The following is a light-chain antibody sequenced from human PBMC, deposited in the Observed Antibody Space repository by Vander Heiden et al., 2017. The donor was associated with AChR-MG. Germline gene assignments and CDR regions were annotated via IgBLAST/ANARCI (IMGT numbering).Light chain of an antibody. J-gene: IGKJ2*01. CDR3: QQYYSTPYT. Sequence: DIVMTQSPDSLAVSLGERATINCKSSQSVLYSSNNKNYLAWYQLKPGQPPKLRIYWASTRESGVPDRFSGSGSGTDFTLTISSLQAEEVAVYYCQQYYSTPYTFGQGTKLEIK. V-gene: IGKV4-1*01. CDR2: WAS. CDR1: QSVLYSSNNKNY.